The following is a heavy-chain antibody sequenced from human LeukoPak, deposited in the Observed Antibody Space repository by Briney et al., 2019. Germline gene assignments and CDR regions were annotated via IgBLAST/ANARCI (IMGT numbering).Heavy chain of an antibody. CDR3: ARVLDSSSSRYQSFNY. CDR2: IKQDESEK. J-gene: IGHJ4*02. Sequence: GGSLRLSCAASGFTFSSYWMTWVRQTPGKGLEWVANIKQDESEKYYVDSVKGRFTISRDNAKNSLYLQMNRLKAEDTAVYYCARVLDSSSSRYQSFNYWGQGTLVSASS. D-gene: IGHD2-15*01. CDR1: GFTFSSYW. V-gene: IGHV3-7*01.